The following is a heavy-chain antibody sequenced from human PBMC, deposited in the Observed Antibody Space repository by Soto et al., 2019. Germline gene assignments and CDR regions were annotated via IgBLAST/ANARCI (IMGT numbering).Heavy chain of an antibody. CDR3: AREGHTSRDHDAFDI. CDR1: GFTLRDYY. V-gene: IGHV3-11*04. CDR2: ISSSGSTI. J-gene: IGHJ3*02. Sequence: GGSLRLSCAASGFTLRDYYMSWIRQALGKGLEWVSYISSSGSTIYYADSVKGRFTISRDNAKNTLYLQMNSLRAEDTAVYYCAREGHTSRDHDAFDIWGQGTMVNVAS. D-gene: IGHD5-18*01.